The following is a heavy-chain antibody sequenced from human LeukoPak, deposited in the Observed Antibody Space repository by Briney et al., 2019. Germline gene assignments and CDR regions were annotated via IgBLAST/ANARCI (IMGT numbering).Heavy chain of an antibody. V-gene: IGHV4-39*07. CDR2: MYYTGSA. CDR1: GGSISSTNYY. Sequence: SETLSLTCIVSGGSISSTNYYWGWIRQPPGKGLEWIGCMYYTGSAYYNPSLKSRVTISVDTSKNQFSLKLSSVTAADTAVYYCASAVGHPSLDYWGQGTLVTVSS. J-gene: IGHJ4*02. CDR3: ASAVGHPSLDY.